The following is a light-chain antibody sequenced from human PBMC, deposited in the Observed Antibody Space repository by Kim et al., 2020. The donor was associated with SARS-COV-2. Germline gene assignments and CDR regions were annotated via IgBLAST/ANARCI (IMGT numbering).Light chain of an antibody. V-gene: IGKV3-20*01. CDR1: ESVGNNF. CDR3: QQYGSSLQT. CDR2: GAS. Sequence: PGERATPTCRATESVGNNFLAWYQQKPGQAPRLLIYGASRRVTGIQDRFSGSGSGTDFTLTISRLEPEDFAVYYCQQYGSSLQTFGQGTKVDIK. J-gene: IGKJ1*01.